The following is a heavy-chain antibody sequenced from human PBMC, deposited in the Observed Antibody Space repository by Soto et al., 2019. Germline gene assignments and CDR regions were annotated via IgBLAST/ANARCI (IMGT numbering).Heavy chain of an antibody. Sequence: ASVKVSCTASGGTFSSYAISWVRQANGQGLEWMGWINPNSGGTHYAEQFQGRVTMTWDTSISTVYMELNSLTSDDTAVYYCAREEATAGNDWFDYWGQGTLVTVS. CDR1: GGTFSSYA. J-gene: IGHJ4*02. CDR2: INPNSGGT. CDR3: AREEATAGNDWFDY. V-gene: IGHV1-2*02. D-gene: IGHD6-13*01.